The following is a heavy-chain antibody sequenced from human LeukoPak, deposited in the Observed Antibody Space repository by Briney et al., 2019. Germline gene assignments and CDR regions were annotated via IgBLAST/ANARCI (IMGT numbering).Heavy chain of an antibody. D-gene: IGHD3-10*01. V-gene: IGHV3-23*01. CDR2: VSGSGGST. CDR3: ARDGSGSSRYNWFDP. CDR1: AFTFNSYV. Sequence: GGSLRLSCAASAFTFNSYVMSWVRQAPGKGLEWVSAVSGSGGSTYYADSVKGRFTISRDNSKNTLYPQMSSLRVEDTAVYYCARDGSGSSRYNWFDPWGQGTLVTVSS. J-gene: IGHJ5*02.